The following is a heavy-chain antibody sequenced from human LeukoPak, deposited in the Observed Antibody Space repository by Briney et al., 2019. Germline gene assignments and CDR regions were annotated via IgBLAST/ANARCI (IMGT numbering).Heavy chain of an antibody. CDR1: SGSSSNTLYY. CDR2: IFYNGKT. V-gene: IGHV4-39*01. D-gene: IGHD6-19*01. J-gene: IGHJ3*01. Sequence: SETLSLTCTVSSGSSSNTLYYWGWIRQPPGKGLEWIGAIFYNGKTYYNPALKSRVTISVDTSKKQFSLKLRSVTAADMAVYYCARRIAVAYDAFDVWGQGTMVTVSS. CDR3: ARRIAVAYDAFDV.